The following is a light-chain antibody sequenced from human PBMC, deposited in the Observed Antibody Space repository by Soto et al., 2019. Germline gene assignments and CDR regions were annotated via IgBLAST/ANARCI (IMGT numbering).Light chain of an antibody. V-gene: IGKV3-11*01. CDR3: QQGNKWPPWP. Sequence: EIVLTQSPATLSLSPGERATLSCRASQSVSSYLAWYQQKPGQAPRLLIYDASHRATGIPARFSSSGSGTDFTLTNSSLEPEDFAVYYWQQGNKWPPWPFGQGTKVEIK. CDR1: QSVSSY. CDR2: DAS. J-gene: IGKJ1*01.